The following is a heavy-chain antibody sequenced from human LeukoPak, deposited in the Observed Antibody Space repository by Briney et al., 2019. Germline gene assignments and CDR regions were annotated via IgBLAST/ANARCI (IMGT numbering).Heavy chain of an antibody. CDR2: ISSVGSTI. J-gene: IGHJ4*02. Sequence: GGSLRLSCAASGFTFSNYEMNWVRQAPGKGLEWVSYISSVGSTIYYADSVRGRFTISRDNAKNSLYLQLNSLRAEGTAVYYCARVGVAVAHRTPDYWGQGTLVTVSS. V-gene: IGHV3-48*03. CDR1: GFTFSNYE. D-gene: IGHD6-19*01. CDR3: ARVGVAVAHRTPDY.